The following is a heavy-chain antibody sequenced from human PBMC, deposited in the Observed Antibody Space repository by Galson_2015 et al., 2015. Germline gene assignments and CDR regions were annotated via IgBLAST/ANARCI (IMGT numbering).Heavy chain of an antibody. Sequence: ETLSLTCTASGGPISSYCWSWFGQPPGKGLEWIGYIYYSESTNYNPSLKSRVTISVDTSKNQLSLKMSSVTAADTAVYYSVRALGIASWWFLDAWGQGTLVTVSS. D-gene: IGHD6-13*01. J-gene: IGHJ5*02. CDR1: GGPISSYC. CDR2: IYYSEST. V-gene: IGHV4-59*01. CDR3: VRALGIASWWFLDA.